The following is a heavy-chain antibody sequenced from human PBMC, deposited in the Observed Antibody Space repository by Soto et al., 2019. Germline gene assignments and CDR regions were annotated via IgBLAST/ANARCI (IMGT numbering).Heavy chain of an antibody. CDR1: GFTFSSYG. J-gene: IGHJ4*02. Sequence: PGGSLRLSCAASGFTFSSYGMHWVRQAPGKGLEWVALIWYDGSSKYYADSVKGRFTISRDNSKSTLYLQMNSLRAEDTAMYYCARFGELLDYWGQGTLVTVSS. D-gene: IGHD3-10*01. CDR3: ARFGELLDY. CDR2: IWYDGSSK. V-gene: IGHV3-33*01.